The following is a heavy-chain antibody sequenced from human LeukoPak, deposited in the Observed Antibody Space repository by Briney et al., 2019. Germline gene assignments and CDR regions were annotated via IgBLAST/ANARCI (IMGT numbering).Heavy chain of an antibody. D-gene: IGHD7-27*01. CDR3: ARDGRAFNSNWDYFEY. J-gene: IGHJ4*02. Sequence: GESLRLSCVASGFTFDTFAMSWVRLAPGKGLEWVSGIGNTETYYADSVKGRFTISRGNSKSTIYLHMNNLRAEDTALYYCARDGRAFNSNWDYFEYWGQGTPVTVSS. V-gene: IGHV3-23*01. CDR1: GFTFDTFA. CDR2: IGNTET.